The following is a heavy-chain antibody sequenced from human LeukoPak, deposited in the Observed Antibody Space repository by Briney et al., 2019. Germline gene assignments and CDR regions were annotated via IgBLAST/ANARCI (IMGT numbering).Heavy chain of an antibody. CDR3: ARDKRYFDWLLYAFDI. V-gene: IGHV4-34*01. CDR2: INHSGST. D-gene: IGHD3-9*01. J-gene: IGHJ3*02. Sequence: SETLSLTCAVYGGSFSGYYWSWIRQPPGKGLEWIGEINHSGSTNYNPSLKSRVTISVDTSKNQFSLKLSSVTAADTAVYYCARDKRYFDWLLYAFDIWGQGTMVTVSS. CDR1: GGSFSGYY.